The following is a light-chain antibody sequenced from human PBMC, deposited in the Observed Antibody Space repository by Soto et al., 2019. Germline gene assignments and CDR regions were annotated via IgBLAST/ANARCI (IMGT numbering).Light chain of an antibody. CDR3: QQHSSYPVT. CDR1: QSVSSW. J-gene: IGKJ5*01. V-gene: IGKV1-5*03. CDR2: NAS. Sequence: IQMTQYPSTLSASVGDRVIITCRASQSVSSWLAWYQHKPGKAPKLLIYNASRLESGLPSSFSGSGSGTEFTLTISSLQPDDFAPYYCQQHSSYPVTFGQGTRLEMK.